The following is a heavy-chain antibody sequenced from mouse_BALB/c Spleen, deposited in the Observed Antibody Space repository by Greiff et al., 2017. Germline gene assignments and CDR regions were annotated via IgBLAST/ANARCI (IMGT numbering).Heavy chain of an antibody. Sequence: VQLKESGPGLVAPSQSLSITCTVSGFSLTSYDISWIRQPPGKGLEWLGVIWTGGGTNYNSAFMSRLSISKDNSKSQVFLKMNSLQTDDTAIYYCVRDREYGNYVDYAMDYWGQGTSVTVSS. D-gene: IGHD2-10*02. J-gene: IGHJ4*01. CDR1: GFSLTSYD. V-gene: IGHV2-9-2*01. CDR2: IWTGGGT. CDR3: VRDREYGNYVDYAMDY.